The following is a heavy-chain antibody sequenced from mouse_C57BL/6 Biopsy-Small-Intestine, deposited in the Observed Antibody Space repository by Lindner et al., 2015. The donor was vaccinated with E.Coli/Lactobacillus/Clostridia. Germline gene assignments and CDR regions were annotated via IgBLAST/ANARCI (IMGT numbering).Heavy chain of an antibody. CDR2: IIPMYGTA. J-gene: IGHJ4*01. V-gene: IGHV1S20*01. Sequence: SVKVSCKASGSNFRSYAINWVRQAPGQGLEWMGGIIPMYGTAKYAQKFQGRVTITADESTNTGYMELRSLRSDDTAVYYCARVWPERGVAVTGTDYWGQGTLVTVSS. CDR1: GSNFRSYA. CDR3: ARVWPERGVAVTGTDY. D-gene: IGHD4-1*01.